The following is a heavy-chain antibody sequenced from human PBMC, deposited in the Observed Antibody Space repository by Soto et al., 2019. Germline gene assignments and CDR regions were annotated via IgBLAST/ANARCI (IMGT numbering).Heavy chain of an antibody. CDR2: IIPILGIA. Sequence: QVQLVQSGAEVKKPGSSLKVSCKASGGTFSSYTISWVRQARGQGLEWMGRIIPILGIANYPQKFQGRVTITADKSTSTAYMELSSLRSEDTAVYYCAMEYCSSTSCYRDYWGQGTLVTVSS. J-gene: IGHJ4*02. CDR3: AMEYCSSTSCYRDY. V-gene: IGHV1-69*02. CDR1: GGTFSSYT. D-gene: IGHD2-2*02.